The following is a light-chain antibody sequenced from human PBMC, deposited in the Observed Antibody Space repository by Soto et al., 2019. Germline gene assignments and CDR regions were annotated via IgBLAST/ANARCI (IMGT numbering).Light chain of an antibody. J-gene: IGLJ1*01. Sequence: QSALTQPASVSGSPGQSITISCTGTSSDVGSYNLVSWYQQRPGKAPKLMIYEGSKRPSGVSNRFSGSKSGNTASLTISGLQAEDEADYYCCSYAGSSTFLYVFGTGTKVTVL. CDR2: EGS. CDR1: SSDVGSYNL. CDR3: CSYAGSSTFLYV. V-gene: IGLV2-23*03.